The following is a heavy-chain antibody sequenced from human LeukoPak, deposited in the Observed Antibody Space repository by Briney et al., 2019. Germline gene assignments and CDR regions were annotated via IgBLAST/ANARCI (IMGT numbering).Heavy chain of an antibody. CDR1: GFTFDDYG. V-gene: IGHV3-20*04. CDR3: ARATYYDFWSGYSFWYYYYYMDV. J-gene: IGHJ6*03. D-gene: IGHD3-3*01. CDR2: INWNGGST. Sequence: GGSLRLSCAASGFTFDDYGMSWVRQAPGKGLEWVSGINWNGGSTGYADSVKGRFTISRDNAKNSLYLQMNSLRAEDTALYYCARATYYDFWSGYSFWYYYYYMDVWGKGTTVTVSS.